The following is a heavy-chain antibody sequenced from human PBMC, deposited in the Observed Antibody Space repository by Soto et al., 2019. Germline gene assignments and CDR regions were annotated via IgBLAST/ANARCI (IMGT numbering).Heavy chain of an antibody. J-gene: IGHJ3*02. CDR1: GGTFSSYA. Sequence: GASVKVSCKASGGTFSSYAISWVRQAPGQGLEWMGGIIPIFGTANYAQKFQGRVTITADKYKRTAYMELSSLRSSDTAVYYCAGYYDSRKAAFDIWGQGTMVTVSS. V-gene: IGHV1-69*06. CDR2: IIPIFGTA. D-gene: IGHD3-22*01. CDR3: AGYYDSRKAAFDI.